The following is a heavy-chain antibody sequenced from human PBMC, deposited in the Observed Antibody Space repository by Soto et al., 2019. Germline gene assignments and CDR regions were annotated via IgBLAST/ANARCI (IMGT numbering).Heavy chain of an antibody. CDR3: ATTVATPDTLYYYALDV. Sequence: EVQLVESGGGVVQPGGSLILSCAASGFTFYDYSMHWVRQAPGKGLEWLSYIGSTSATMYYADSVKGRFTISRDNAKKSLHLQMNSLRHGDTAVYYCATTVATPDTLYYYALDVWGPGTTVTVSS. J-gene: IGHJ6*02. D-gene: IGHD5-12*01. V-gene: IGHV3-48*02. CDR1: GFTFYDYS. CDR2: IGSTSATM.